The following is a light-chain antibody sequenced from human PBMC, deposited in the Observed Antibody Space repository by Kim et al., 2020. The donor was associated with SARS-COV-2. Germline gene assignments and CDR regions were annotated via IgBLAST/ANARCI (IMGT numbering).Light chain of an antibody. CDR1: SLRKYY. CDR3: NSRDSSGNRLV. J-gene: IGLJ2*01. V-gene: IGLV3-19*01. CDR2: GKD. Sequence: ALGQTVRITCQGDSLRKYYASWYQHKPGQAPILVIHGKDNRPSGIPDRFSGSSSGITASLTITGAQAEDEADYYCNSRDSSGNRLVFGGGTKVTVL.